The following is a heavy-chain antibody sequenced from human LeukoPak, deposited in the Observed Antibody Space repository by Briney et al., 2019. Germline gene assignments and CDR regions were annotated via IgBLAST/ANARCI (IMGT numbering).Heavy chain of an antibody. CDR3: AREGGSYFHVDY. D-gene: IGHD1-26*01. CDR2: INPNSGGT. Sequence: ASVKVSCKASGYIFANYDITWVRQAPGQGLEWMGWINPNSGGTNYAQKFQGRVTMTRDTSISTAYMELSRLRSDDTAVYYCAREGGSYFHVDYWGQGTLVTVSS. V-gene: IGHV1-2*02. CDR1: GYIFANYD. J-gene: IGHJ4*02.